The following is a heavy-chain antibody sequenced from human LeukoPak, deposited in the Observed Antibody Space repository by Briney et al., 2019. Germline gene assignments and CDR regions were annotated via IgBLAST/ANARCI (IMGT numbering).Heavy chain of an antibody. V-gene: IGHV4-34*01. J-gene: IGHJ2*01. D-gene: IGHD2-2*01. CDR3: AREGRRHVVPAARTWYFDL. CDR1: GGSFSGYY. Sequence: SETLSLTCAVYGGSFSGYYWSWIRQPPGRGLEWIGEINHSGSTNYNPSLKSRVTISVDTSKNQFSLKLSSVTAADTAVYYCAREGRRHVVPAARTWYFDLWGRGTLVTVSS. CDR2: INHSGST.